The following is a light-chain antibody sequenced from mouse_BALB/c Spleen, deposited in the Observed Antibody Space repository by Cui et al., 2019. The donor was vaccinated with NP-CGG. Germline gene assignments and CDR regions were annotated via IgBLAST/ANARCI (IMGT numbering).Light chain of an antibody. J-gene: IGLJ1*01. CDR1: NGAVTTSNY. Sequence: QAVVTHESAPTTSPGETVTLTCRSSNGAVTTSNYANWVQEKPDHLFTGLIGGTNNRAPGVPARFSGSLIGDKAALTITGAQTEDEAIYFCALWYSNHWVFGGGTKLTVL. V-gene: IGLV1*01. CDR2: GTN. CDR3: ALWYSNHWV.